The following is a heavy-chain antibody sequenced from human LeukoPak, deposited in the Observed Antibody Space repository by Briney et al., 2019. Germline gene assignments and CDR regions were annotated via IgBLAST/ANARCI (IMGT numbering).Heavy chain of an antibody. Sequence: ASVKVSCTASGYTFTSYYMHWVRQAPGQGLEWMGWINPNSGGTNYAQKFQGRVTMTRDTSISTAYMELSRLRSDDTAVYYCARVVRVTTLYYYGMDVWGQGTTVTISS. CDR1: GYTFTSYY. V-gene: IGHV1-2*02. D-gene: IGHD4-17*01. CDR3: ARVVRVTTLYYYGMDV. CDR2: INPNSGGT. J-gene: IGHJ6*02.